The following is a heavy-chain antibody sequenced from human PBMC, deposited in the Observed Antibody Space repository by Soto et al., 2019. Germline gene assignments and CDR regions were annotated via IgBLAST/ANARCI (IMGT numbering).Heavy chain of an antibody. J-gene: IGHJ2*01. Sequence: QAQLVQSGAEVKKPGSSVKVSCKASGGTFSSHTFSWVRQAPGQGLEWMGRIIPALGTATYAQKFQGRVTITAVESGTTAYMELNSLRSEDTAVYYCARPDFGDYWDFELWGRGTLVTVSS. CDR3: ARPDFGDYWDFEL. V-gene: IGHV1-69*08. CDR1: GGTFSSHT. CDR2: IIPALGTA. D-gene: IGHD4-17*01.